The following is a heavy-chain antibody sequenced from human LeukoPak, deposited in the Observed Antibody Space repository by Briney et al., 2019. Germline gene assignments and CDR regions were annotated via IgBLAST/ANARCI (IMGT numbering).Heavy chain of an antibody. V-gene: IGHV4-61*02. CDR3: ARGVYCSTTSCPPHFYYYHMDV. J-gene: IGHJ6*03. Sequence: SETLSLTCTVSGDSISSGSYYWSWIRQPAGKGLEWIGRIYTSGRTNSNPSLKNRVTISIDTSKNQFSLKLSSVTAADTAVYYCARGVYCSTTSCPPHFYYYHMDVWGKGTTVTVSS. CDR2: IYTSGRT. CDR1: GDSISSGSYY. D-gene: IGHD2-2*01.